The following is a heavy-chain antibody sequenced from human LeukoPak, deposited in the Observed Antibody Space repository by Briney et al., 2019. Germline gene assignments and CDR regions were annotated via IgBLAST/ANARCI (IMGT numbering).Heavy chain of an antibody. V-gene: IGHV1-69*13. CDR3: ASRVANYYDSSGYYYD. CDR1: GGTFSSYA. Sequence: ATVKVSCKASGGTFSSYAISWVRQAPGQGLEWMGGIIPIFGTANYAQKFQGRVTITADESASTAYMELSSLRSEDTAVYYCASRVANYYDSSGYYYDWGQGTLVTVSS. J-gene: IGHJ4*02. CDR2: IIPIFGTA. D-gene: IGHD3-22*01.